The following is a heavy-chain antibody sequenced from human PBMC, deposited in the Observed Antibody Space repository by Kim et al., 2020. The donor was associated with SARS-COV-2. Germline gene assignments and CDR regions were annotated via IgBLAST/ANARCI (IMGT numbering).Heavy chain of an antibody. D-gene: IGHD6-6*01. CDR3: ARSIAGSYYYGMDV. Sequence: GGSLRLSCAASGFTFSSYAMHWVRQAPGKGLEWVAVISYDGSNKYYPDSVKGRFTISRDNSKNTLYLQMNSLRAEDTAVYYCARSIAGSYYYGMDVWGQG. J-gene: IGHJ6*02. CDR2: ISYDGSNK. V-gene: IGHV3-30-3*01. CDR1: GFTFSSYA.